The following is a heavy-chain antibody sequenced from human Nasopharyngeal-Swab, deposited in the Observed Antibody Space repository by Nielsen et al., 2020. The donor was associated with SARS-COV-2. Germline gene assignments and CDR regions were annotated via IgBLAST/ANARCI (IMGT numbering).Heavy chain of an antibody. D-gene: IGHD1-26*01. Sequence: SETLSLTFAVYGGSFSGYYWGWIRQPPGKGLEWIGEINHSGSTNYNPSLKSRVTISVDTSKNQFSLKLSSVTAADTAVYYCARQQAQSGSFDYWGQGTLVTVSS. CDR2: INHSGST. CDR1: GGSFSGYY. CDR3: ARQQAQSGSFDY. V-gene: IGHV4-34*01. J-gene: IGHJ4*02.